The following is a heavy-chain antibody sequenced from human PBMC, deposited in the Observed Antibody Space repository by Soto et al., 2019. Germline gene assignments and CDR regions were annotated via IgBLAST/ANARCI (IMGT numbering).Heavy chain of an antibody. CDR3: ATDYGDYETYVAD. D-gene: IGHD4-17*01. Sequence: SDNLSLTYTVSGCSISTSTYYWGWIRQSPGKGLEWLGRVYYTGTTYHNRSLQSRVTISVDTSRNQFSLKLSSVTAADTAVEGCATDYGDYETYVADWGKGTLV. J-gene: IGHJ4*02. CDR2: VYYTGTT. CDR1: GCSISTSTYY. V-gene: IGHV4-39*01.